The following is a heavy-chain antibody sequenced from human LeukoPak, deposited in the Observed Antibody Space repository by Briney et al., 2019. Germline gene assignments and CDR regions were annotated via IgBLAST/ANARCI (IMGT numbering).Heavy chain of an antibody. CDR1: GFTFSTYW. V-gene: IGHV3-7*03. Sequence: GGSLRLSCAASGFTFSTYWITWVRQAPGKGLAWVANIKEDGGEKYYVDSVKGRFTISRDNAKNSVSLQMNSLRVEDTAVYYCAHGNYFDSWGQGTLVTVSS. CDR2: IKEDGGEK. CDR3: AHGNYFDS. J-gene: IGHJ4*02.